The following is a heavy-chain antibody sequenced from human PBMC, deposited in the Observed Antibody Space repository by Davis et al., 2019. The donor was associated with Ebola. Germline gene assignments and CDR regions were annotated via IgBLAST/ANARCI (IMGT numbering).Heavy chain of an antibody. CDR2: IDTHGSIT. V-gene: IGHV3-74*01. CDR1: GFTFSNFW. Sequence: GESLKISCAASGFTFSNFWMHWVRQVPGKGLVWVSRIDTHGSITNYADSVKGRFTISRDNAKASLYLQMNSLKTGDTAFYYCARDLGRVTVGNWGQGTLVTVSS. D-gene: IGHD4-17*01. J-gene: IGHJ4*02. CDR3: ARDLGRVTVGN.